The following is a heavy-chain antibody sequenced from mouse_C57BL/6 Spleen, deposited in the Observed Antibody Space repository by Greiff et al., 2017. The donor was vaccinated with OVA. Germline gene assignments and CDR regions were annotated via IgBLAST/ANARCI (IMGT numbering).Heavy chain of an antibody. J-gene: IGHJ4*01. CDR1: GYTFTSYW. CDR2: IHPNSGST. D-gene: IGHD2-4*01. V-gene: IGHV1-64*01. CDR3: ARGYDYDPMFYAMDY. Sequence: QVQLQQPGAELVKPGASVKLSCKASGYTFTSYWMHWVKQRPGQGLEWIGMIHPNSGSTNYNEKFKSKATLTVDKSSSTAYIQLSSLTSEDSAVYYCARGYDYDPMFYAMDYWGQGTSVTVSS.